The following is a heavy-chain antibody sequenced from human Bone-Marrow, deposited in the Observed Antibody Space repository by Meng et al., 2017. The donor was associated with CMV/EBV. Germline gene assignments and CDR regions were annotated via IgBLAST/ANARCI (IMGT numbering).Heavy chain of an antibody. Sequence: ASVKVSCKASGYTFSYYDIIWVRQASGQGLEWMGWMNPNSGNTGYAQKFQGRVTMTRNTSISTAYMELSSLRSEDTAVYYCARGRGITIFGVVITTNWFDPWGQGTLVTVSS. J-gene: IGHJ5*02. CDR1: GYTFSYYD. V-gene: IGHV1-8*01. CDR2: MNPNSGNT. CDR3: ARGRGITIFGVVITTNWFDP. D-gene: IGHD3-3*01.